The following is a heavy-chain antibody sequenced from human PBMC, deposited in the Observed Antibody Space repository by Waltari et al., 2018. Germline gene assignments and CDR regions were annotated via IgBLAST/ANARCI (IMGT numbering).Heavy chain of an antibody. J-gene: IGHJ4*02. CDR3: ARAPSYYYDSSGYFDY. CDR1: GGTFSSYA. CDR2: IIPILGIA. V-gene: IGHV1-69*04. Sequence: QVQLVQSGAEGKKPGSSVKVSCKASGGTFSSYAISWVRQAPGQGLEWMGGIIPILGIANYAQKFQGRVTITADESTSTAYMELSSLRSEDTAVYYCARAPSYYYDSSGYFDYWGQGTLVTVSS. D-gene: IGHD3-22*01.